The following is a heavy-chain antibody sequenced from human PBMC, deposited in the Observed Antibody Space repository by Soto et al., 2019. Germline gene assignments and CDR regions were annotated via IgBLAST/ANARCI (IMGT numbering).Heavy chain of an antibody. CDR2: IYSGVST. J-gene: IGHJ6*02. V-gene: IGHV3-53*01. CDR1: GFTVTSNY. D-gene: IGHD4-17*01. CDR3: ARGLGPPIDDDYKLYYYYHGMDV. Sequence: WGSLRLSCAASGFTVTSNYISWVRQAPGKGLDCTSVIYSGVSTYYADSVKGRFTISRDNSKNTLYLQMNSLRAEDTAVYYCARGLGPPIDDDYKLYYYYHGMDVWGQGTTVTVSS.